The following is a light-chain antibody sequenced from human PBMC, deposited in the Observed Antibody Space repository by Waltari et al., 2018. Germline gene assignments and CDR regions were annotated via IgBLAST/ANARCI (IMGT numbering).Light chain of an antibody. J-gene: IGLJ2*01. CDR1: SRDVGYYKR. V-gene: IGLV2-23*02. CDR2: AVS. Sequence: QSALTQSASVSGSPGQSITIPRTGTSRDVGYYKRVSWYQQHPGKAPKLIIYAVSKRPSGVSDRFSGSKCGDMASLTISGLQPEDEAEYFCSSYAGSSKGVFGGGTKVTVL. CDR3: SSYAGSSKGV.